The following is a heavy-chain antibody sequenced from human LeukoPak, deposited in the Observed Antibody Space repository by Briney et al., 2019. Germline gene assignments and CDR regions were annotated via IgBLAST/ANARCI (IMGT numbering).Heavy chain of an antibody. CDR1: GFTFSSYA. CDR3: AREGDYYGSGSVDILGY. J-gene: IGHJ4*02. V-gene: IGHV3-23*01. CDR2: ISGSGGST. D-gene: IGHD3-10*01. Sequence: GGSLRLSCAASGFTFSSYAMSWVRQAPGKGLEWVSAISGSGGSTYYADSVKGRFTISRDNSKNTLYLQMNSLRAEDTAVYYCAREGDYYGSGSVDILGYWGQGTLVTVSS.